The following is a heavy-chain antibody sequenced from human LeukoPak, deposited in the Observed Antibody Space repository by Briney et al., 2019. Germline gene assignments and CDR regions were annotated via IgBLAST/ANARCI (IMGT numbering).Heavy chain of an antibody. V-gene: IGHV4-4*07. CDR1: GGSISSYY. Sequence: SETLSLTCTVSGGSISSYYWSWIRQPAGKGLEWIGRIYTSGSTNYNPSLKSRVTMSVDTSKNQFSLKLSSVTAADTAVYYCARVSLDGSGSYYLDYWGQGTLVTVSS. CDR2: IYTSGST. D-gene: IGHD3-10*01. CDR3: ARVSLDGSGSYYLDY. J-gene: IGHJ4*02.